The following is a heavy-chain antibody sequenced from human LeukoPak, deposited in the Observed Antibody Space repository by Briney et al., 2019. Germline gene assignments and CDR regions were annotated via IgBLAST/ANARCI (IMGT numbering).Heavy chain of an antibody. J-gene: IGHJ4*02. D-gene: IGHD3-22*01. CDR3: ARATYDSSGYYYELDY. CDR2: ISYDGSNK. CDR1: GFTFSSYA. Sequence: PGGSLRLSCAASGFTFSSYAMHRVRQAPGKGLEWVAVISYDGSNKYYADSVKGRFTISRDNSKNTLYLQMNSLRAEDTAVYYCARATYDSSGYYYELDYWGQGTLVTVSS. V-gene: IGHV3-30-3*01.